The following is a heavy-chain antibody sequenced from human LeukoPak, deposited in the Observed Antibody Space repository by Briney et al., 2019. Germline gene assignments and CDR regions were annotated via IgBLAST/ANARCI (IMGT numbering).Heavy chain of an antibody. CDR1: GFTFSTYS. V-gene: IGHV3-48*01. CDR2: ISSSSSTI. D-gene: IGHD3-22*01. Sequence: GGSLRLSCAASGFTFSTYSMNWVRQAPGKGLEWVSYISSSSSTIYYADSVKGRFTISRDNAKNSLYLQMNSLRAEDTAVYYCAKGSTYYDSSGQVPFDYWGQGTLVTVSS. J-gene: IGHJ4*02. CDR3: AKGSTYYDSSGQVPFDY.